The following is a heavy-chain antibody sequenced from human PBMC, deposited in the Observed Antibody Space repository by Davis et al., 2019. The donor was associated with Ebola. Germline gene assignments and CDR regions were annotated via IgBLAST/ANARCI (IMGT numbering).Heavy chain of an antibody. V-gene: IGHV2-26*01. CDR3: ARTNYGDIRGDFDY. Sequence: SGPTLVKPTETLTLTCTVSGLSLSNARMGVSWIRQPPGKALEWLAHIFSNDEKSYSTSLKSRLTISKDTSKSQVVLTMTNMDPVDTATYYCARTNYGDIRGDFDYWGQGTLVTVSS. J-gene: IGHJ4*02. D-gene: IGHD4-17*01. CDR1: GLSLSNARMG. CDR2: IFSNDEK.